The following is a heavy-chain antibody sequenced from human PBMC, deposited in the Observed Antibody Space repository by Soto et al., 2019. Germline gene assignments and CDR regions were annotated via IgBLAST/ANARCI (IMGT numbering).Heavy chain of an antibody. CDR2: IWYDGSNK. CDR1: GFTFSSYG. CDR3: ARDNHTTSCYDY. V-gene: IGHV3-33*01. D-gene: IGHD2-2*01. Sequence: QVQLVESGGGVVQPGRSLRLSCAASGFTFSSYGMHWVRQAPGKGLEWVAIIWYDGSNKYYADSVKGRFTISRDNSKNTLYLQINSLRAEDTAVYYCARDNHTTSCYDYWGQGTLVTVSS. J-gene: IGHJ4*02.